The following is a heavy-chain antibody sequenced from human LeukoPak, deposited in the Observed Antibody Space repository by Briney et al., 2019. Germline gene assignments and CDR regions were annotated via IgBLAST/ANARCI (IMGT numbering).Heavy chain of an antibody. CDR3: ARRPLQQFDY. CDR1: GGSFSGYY. Sequence: SETLSLTCAVYGGSFSGYYWSWIRQPPGKGLEWIGEINHSGNTNYNPSLKSRVTISVDTSKNQFSLKLSSVTAADTAVYYCARRPLQQFDYWGQGTLVTVSS. J-gene: IGHJ4*02. CDR2: INHSGNT. V-gene: IGHV4-34*01. D-gene: IGHD4-11*01.